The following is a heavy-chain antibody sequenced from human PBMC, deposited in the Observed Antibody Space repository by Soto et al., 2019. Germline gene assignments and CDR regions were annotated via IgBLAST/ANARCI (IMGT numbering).Heavy chain of an antibody. CDR2: TYYSSRWYN. D-gene: IGHD1-7*01. V-gene: IGHV6-1*01. J-gene: IGHJ6*03. CDR1: GDSVSSNSAA. CDR3: AGTTSHQWYYMDV. Sequence: QVQLQESGPGLVKPSQTLSLTCAISGDSVSSNSAAWNWIRLSPSRGLEWLARTYYSSRWYNDYAVSVRSRITVNPDTSKNQFSLQLTSVTPEDTAVYYCAGTTSHQWYYMDVWGKGTTVTVSS.